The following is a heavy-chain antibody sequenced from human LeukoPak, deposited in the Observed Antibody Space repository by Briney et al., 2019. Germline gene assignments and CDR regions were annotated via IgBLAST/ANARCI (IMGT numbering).Heavy chain of an antibody. CDR2: IYYSGST. V-gene: IGHV4-39*01. CDR3: AKQYSSGWPWFDP. Sequence: SETLSLTCTVSGGSISSGGYYWGWIRQPPGKGLEWIGSIYYSGSTYYNPSLKSRVTISVDTSKNQFSLKLTSVTAADAALYYCAKQYSSGWPWFDPWGQGTLVTVSS. CDR1: GGSISSGGYY. J-gene: IGHJ5*02. D-gene: IGHD6-19*01.